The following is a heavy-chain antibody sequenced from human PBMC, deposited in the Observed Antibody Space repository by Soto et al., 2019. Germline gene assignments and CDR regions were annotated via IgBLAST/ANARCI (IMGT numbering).Heavy chain of an antibody. CDR3: AKPRGDLRPDDAFDI. Sequence: EVQLLESGGGLVHPGGSLRLSCEASGLTFSSYAMSWVRQPPGKGLGGVSAISGSGGSTYYADSVKGRFTISRDNSKNTLYLQMNSLRAEDTAVYYCAKPRGDLRPDDAFDIWGQGTMVTVSS. CDR2: ISGSGGST. CDR1: GLTFSSYA. D-gene: IGHD3-16*01. J-gene: IGHJ3*02. V-gene: IGHV3-23*01.